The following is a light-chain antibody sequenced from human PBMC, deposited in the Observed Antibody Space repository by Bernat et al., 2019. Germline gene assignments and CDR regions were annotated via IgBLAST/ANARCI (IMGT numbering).Light chain of an antibody. Sequence: QSVLTQPPSVSAAPGQRVTISCSGSSSNIGNNYVYWYQQLPGTAPKLLIYENDKRPSEIPDRFSGSKSGTSGTLGITGLQTGDEADYSGETWDSSLRAVLCGGGTKLPVL. CDR3: ETWDSSLRAVL. J-gene: IGLJ2*01. CDR2: END. V-gene: IGLV1-51*02. CDR1: SSNIGNNY.